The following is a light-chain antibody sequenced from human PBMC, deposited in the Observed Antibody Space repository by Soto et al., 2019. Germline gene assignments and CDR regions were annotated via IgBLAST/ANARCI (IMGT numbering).Light chain of an antibody. CDR1: SSNIGAGYD. V-gene: IGLV1-40*01. CDR2: GNN. J-gene: IGLJ2*01. CDR3: QSYDSSLSGV. Sequence: QSVLTQPPSVSGAPGQRVTISCTGSSSNIGAGYDVHWYQQLPGRAPKLLIYGNNDRPSGVPDRFSGSKSGTSASLAITGLQAEDEADYYCQSYDSSLSGVFGGGTKLTVL.